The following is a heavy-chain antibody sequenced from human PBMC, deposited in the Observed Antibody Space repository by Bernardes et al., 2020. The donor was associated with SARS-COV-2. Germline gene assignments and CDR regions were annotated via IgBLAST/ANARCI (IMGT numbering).Heavy chain of an antibody. CDR3: AAKGFGTFDY. Sequence: GGSLRLSCVASGLTFSIYGMVWVRQAPGEGLKCLSYISNGGGSAIYYADSVKGRFTISRDNAKNSLFLQMNSLRAEDTAIYYCAAKGFGTFDYWGQGALVTVSS. J-gene: IGHJ4*02. D-gene: IGHD3-16*01. CDR1: GLTFSIYG. CDR2: ISNGGGSAI. V-gene: IGHV3-48*03.